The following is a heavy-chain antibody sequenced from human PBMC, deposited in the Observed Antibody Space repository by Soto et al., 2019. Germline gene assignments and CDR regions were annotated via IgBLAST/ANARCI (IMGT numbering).Heavy chain of an antibody. CDR3: ASQISLRDWFDP. Sequence: PSETLSLTCTVSGGSISSYYWSWIRQPPGKGLEWIGYIYYSGSTNYNPSLKSRVTISVDTSKNQFSLKLSSVTAADTAVYYCASQISLRDWFDPWGQGTLVTVSS. V-gene: IGHV4-59*08. J-gene: IGHJ5*02. CDR1: GGSISSYY. CDR2: IYYSGST.